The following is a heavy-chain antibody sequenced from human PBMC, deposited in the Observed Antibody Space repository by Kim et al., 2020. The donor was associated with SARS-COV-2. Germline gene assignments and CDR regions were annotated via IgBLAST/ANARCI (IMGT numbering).Heavy chain of an antibody. CDR1: GFTFSSCA. Sequence: GGSLRLSCAASGFTFSSCAMHWVRQAPGKGLEWVAVTSYDGSNKNYVDSVKGRFTISRDNSKNTLYLQMSSLRAEDTALYYCARDTWSRLRGVTYSYYCMDVWGQGTTVTVSS. CDR3: ARDTWSRLRGVTYSYYCMDV. CDR2: TSYDGSNK. D-gene: IGHD3-10*01. J-gene: IGHJ6*02. V-gene: IGHV3-30*04.